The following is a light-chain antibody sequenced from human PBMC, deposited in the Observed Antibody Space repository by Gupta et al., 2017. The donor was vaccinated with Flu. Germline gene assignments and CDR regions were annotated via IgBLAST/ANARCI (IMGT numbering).Light chain of an antibody. CDR2: EVN. Sequence: SITISCTGTSSDIGGYNYVSWYQQHPGKAPKVVIYEVNNRTAGVSHRFSGSKSGNTASLTISGLQAEDEADYYCSSYTSRSVGVFGTGTRVTVL. CDR3: SSYTSRSVGV. V-gene: IGLV2-14*01. J-gene: IGLJ1*01. CDR1: SSDIGGYNY.